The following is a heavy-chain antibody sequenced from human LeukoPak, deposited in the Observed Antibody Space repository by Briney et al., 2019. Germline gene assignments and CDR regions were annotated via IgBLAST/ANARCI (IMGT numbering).Heavy chain of an antibody. CDR2: IYYSGST. Sequence: SETLSLTCTVSGSSISSYYWSWIRQPPGKGLEWIGYIYYSGSTNYNPSLKSRVTISVDTSKNQFSLKLSSVTAADTAVYYCARDLGYYDSSGYYGPERFDIWGQGTMVTVSS. D-gene: IGHD3-22*01. V-gene: IGHV4-59*01. J-gene: IGHJ3*02. CDR3: ARDLGYYDSSGYYGPERFDI. CDR1: GSSISSYY.